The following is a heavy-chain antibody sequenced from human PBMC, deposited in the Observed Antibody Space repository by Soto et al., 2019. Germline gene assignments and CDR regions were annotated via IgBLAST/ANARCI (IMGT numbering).Heavy chain of an antibody. CDR1: GASISRGGYS. V-gene: IGHV4-31*03. CDR2: MFYSGTA. CDR3: ARAVDGDPPDY. J-gene: IGHJ4*02. Sequence: SETLSLTCTVSGASISRGGYSWSWFRQHPGKGLEWIGYMFYSGTAHYNPSLQSRVTFSLGSFNNHFSLNLTSVTVADSAVYYCARAVDGDPPDYWRPGTLVTVSS.